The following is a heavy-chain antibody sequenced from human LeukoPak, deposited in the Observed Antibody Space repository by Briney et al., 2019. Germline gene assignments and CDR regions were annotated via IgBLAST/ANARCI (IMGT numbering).Heavy chain of an antibody. D-gene: IGHD2-21*01. V-gene: IGHV3-33*01. CDR1: GFSFSDHG. CDR3: ARDKGIDDYYYYGLDV. Sequence: PGRSLRLSCAASGFSFSDHGMHWDRQAPGKGLEWVAVIWYDASNNYYADSVKGRFTISRDNSKNTLYLQMNSLRAEDTAVYFCARDKGIDDYYYYGLDVWGQGTTVTVSS. J-gene: IGHJ6*02. CDR2: IWYDASNN.